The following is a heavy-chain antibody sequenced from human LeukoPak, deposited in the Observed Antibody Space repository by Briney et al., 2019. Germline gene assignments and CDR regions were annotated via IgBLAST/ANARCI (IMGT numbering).Heavy chain of an antibody. D-gene: IGHD3-3*01. Sequence: SETLSLTCAVSGGSISSSNWWSWVRQPPGKGLEWIGEIYHSGSTNYNPCLKSRVTISVDKSKNQFSLKLSSVTAADTAVYYCARDAKSDYDFWSGYYSSTYYYYGMDVWGQGTTVTVSS. CDR2: IYHSGST. CDR3: ARDAKSDYDFWSGYYSSTYYYYGMDV. V-gene: IGHV4-4*02. J-gene: IGHJ6*02. CDR1: GGSISSSNW.